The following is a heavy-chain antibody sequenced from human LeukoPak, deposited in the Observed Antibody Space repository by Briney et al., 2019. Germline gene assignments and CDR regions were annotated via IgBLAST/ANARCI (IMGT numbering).Heavy chain of an antibody. CDR3: ARESDSSSWYGVWFDP. V-gene: IGHV1-69*06. Sequence: EASVKVSCKASGGTFSSYAISWVRQAPGQGLEWMGGIIPIFGTANYAQKFQGRVTITADKSTSTAYMELSSLRSEDTAVYYCARESDSSSWYGVWFDPWGQGTLVTVSS. J-gene: IGHJ5*02. CDR2: IIPIFGTA. D-gene: IGHD6-13*01. CDR1: GGTFSSYA.